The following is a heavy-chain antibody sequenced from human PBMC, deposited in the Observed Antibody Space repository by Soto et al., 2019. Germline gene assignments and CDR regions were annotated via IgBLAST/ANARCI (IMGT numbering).Heavy chain of an antibody. J-gene: IGHJ5*02. CDR2: IIPILGIA. Sequence: SVKVSCKASGGTFSSYTISWVRQAPGQGLEWMGRIIPILGIANYAQKFQGRVTITADKSTSTAYMELGSLRSEDTAVYYCARVLITMVRGVIIEGYNWFDPWGRGTLVTVSS. CDR3: ARVLITMVRGVIIEGYNWFDP. CDR1: GGTFSSYT. D-gene: IGHD3-10*01. V-gene: IGHV1-69*02.